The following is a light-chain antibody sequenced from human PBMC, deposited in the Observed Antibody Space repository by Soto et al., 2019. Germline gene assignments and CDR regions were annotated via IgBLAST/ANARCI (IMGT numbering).Light chain of an antibody. V-gene: IGKV3-15*01. J-gene: IGKJ2*01. CDR2: DAS. Sequence: IVMTQSPATLSVSPGERATLSCRASQRIDKNLAWYQQKPGQAPRLLIYDASTGSTDIPARFSGSGSGTEFTLTISSLQSEDSAVYYCQQYKSWFTFGQGTKLEIK. CDR3: QQYKSWFT. CDR1: QRIDKN.